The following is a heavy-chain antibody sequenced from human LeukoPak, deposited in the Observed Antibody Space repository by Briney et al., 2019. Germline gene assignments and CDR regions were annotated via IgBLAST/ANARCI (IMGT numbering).Heavy chain of an antibody. V-gene: IGHV3-23*01. CDR3: AKSEGSSSARRFDY. CDR2: ISSGGENT. D-gene: IGHD6-19*01. CDR1: GFIFTSYA. Sequence: PGESLRLSCAASGFIFTSYAMSWVRQAPGKGLEWVSGISSGGENTDYADSVKGRFTISRDNSKNTLYLQVNSLRAEDTAAYYCAKSEGSSSARRFDYWGQGTLVTVSS. J-gene: IGHJ4*02.